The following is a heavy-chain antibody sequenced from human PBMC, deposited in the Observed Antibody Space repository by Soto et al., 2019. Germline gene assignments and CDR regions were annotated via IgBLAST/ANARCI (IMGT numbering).Heavy chain of an antibody. V-gene: IGHV3-13*04. CDR2: IGTAGDT. CDR1: GFTFSSYD. D-gene: IGHD3-22*01. J-gene: IGHJ4*02. Sequence: HPGGSLRLSCSASGFTFSSYDMHWVRQGPGKGLEWVSAIGTAGDTNYAGSVKGRFTISRENAKNSLYLQMNSLRAGDTAIYFCARAIGPTLFDYWGQGTLVTAPQ. CDR3: ARAIGPTLFDY.